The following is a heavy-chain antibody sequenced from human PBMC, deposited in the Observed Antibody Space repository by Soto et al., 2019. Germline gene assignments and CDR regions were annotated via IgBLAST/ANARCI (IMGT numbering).Heavy chain of an antibody. CDR3: ACVQARGVPDAPEDYYYYMDF. CDR2: IYYSGST. CDR1: GGSSGNHD. Sequence: LQTMSDRRTVAGGSSGNHDGRWIRQPPGKGLEWIGYIYYSGSTNYNPSLKSRVTISVDTSKNQFSLKLSSVTAADTAVYYCACVQARGVPDAPEDYYYYMDFRRKRTTVTVSS. V-gene: IGHV4-59*11. D-gene: IGHD2-2*01. J-gene: IGHJ6*03.